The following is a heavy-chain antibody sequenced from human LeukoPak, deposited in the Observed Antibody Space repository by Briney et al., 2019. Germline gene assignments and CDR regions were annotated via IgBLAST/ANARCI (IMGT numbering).Heavy chain of an antibody. CDR3: ARPRPRYCSGTSCYGTPMYSSSWPFDY. V-gene: IGHV3-11*01. CDR2: ISSSGSTI. J-gene: IGHJ4*02. D-gene: IGHD2-2*01. CDR1: GITFSDYY. Sequence: PGGSLRLSCAASGITFSDYYMSWIRQAPGKGLEWVSYISSSGSTIYYADSVKGRFTISRDNAKNSLYLQMNSLRAEDTAVYYCARPRPRYCSGTSCYGTPMYSSSWPFDYWGQGTLVTVSS.